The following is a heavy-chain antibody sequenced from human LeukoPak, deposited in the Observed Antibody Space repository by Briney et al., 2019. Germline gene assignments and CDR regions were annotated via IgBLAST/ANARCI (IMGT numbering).Heavy chain of an antibody. CDR2: IRYDGSNK. J-gene: IGHJ4*02. CDR3: AKDKGHPHLYYFDY. Sequence: GGXXRLSCAASGFTFSSYGMHWVRQAPGKGLEGVAFIRYDGSNKYYADSVKGGFTISRDNSKNTLYLQMNRLRAEDTAVYYCAKDKGHPHLYYFDYWGQGTLVTVSS. CDR1: GFTFSSYG. V-gene: IGHV3-30*02.